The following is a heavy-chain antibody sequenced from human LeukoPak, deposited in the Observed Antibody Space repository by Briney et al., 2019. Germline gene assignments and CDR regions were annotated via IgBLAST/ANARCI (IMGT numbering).Heavy chain of an antibody. Sequence: GGSLRLSCAASGFTFSSYAMSWVRQAPGKGLEWVSAISGSGGRTDYTNSVKGRFTISRDNSKNTLYLQMNSLRVEDTAVYFCATRADSRAFEIWGQGTMVTVSS. CDR1: GFTFSSYA. V-gene: IGHV3-23*01. J-gene: IGHJ3*02. CDR2: ISGSGGRT. CDR3: ATRADSRAFEI.